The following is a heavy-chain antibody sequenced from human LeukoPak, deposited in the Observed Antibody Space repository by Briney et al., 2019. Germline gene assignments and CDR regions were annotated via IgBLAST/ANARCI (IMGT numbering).Heavy chain of an antibody. CDR2: INPSGDT. D-gene: IGHD6-25*01. CDR3: ARQRGWFGS. J-gene: IGHJ5*01. Sequence: SETLSLTCAVYGGSFSGYYWTWIRQPPGMGLEWIGEINPSGDTKYNPSLKSRVTISVDTSKNQFSLTLTSVTAADTALYFCARQRGWFGSWSQGTLVTVSS. V-gene: IGHV4-34*01. CDR1: GGSFSGYY.